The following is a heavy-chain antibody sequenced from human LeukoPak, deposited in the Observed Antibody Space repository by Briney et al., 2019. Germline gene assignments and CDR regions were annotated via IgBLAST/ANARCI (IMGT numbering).Heavy chain of an antibody. J-gene: IGHJ4*02. D-gene: IGHD1-1*01. CDR1: GFNFKTYT. CDR3: ARDRSTDAISEF. CDR2: ITAGDGAT. V-gene: IGHV3-23*01. Sequence: GGSLRLSCAASGFNFKTYTLTWVRQAPGKRPGWLSSITAGDGATYYADSVRGRFTISRDYSRNTVYLHLSGLRAEDTAVYYCARDRSTDAISEFWGQGTLVAVSS.